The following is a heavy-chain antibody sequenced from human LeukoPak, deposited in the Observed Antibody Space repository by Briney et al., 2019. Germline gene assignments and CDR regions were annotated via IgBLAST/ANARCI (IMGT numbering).Heavy chain of an antibody. CDR1: GGSISSYY. J-gene: IGHJ4*02. Sequence: PSETLSLTCTVSGGSISSYYWSWIRQPPGKGLEWIGYIYYSGSTNYNPSLKSRVTISVDTPKNQFSLKLSSVTAADTAVYYCARGLGGATYYDFWSGYYPLYFDYWGQGTLVTVSS. CDR2: IYYSGST. CDR3: ARGLGGATYYDFWSGYYPLYFDY. D-gene: IGHD3-3*01. V-gene: IGHV4-59*01.